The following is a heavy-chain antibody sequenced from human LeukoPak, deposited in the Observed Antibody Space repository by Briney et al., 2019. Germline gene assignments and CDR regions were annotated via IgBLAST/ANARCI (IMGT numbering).Heavy chain of an antibody. J-gene: IGHJ4*02. Sequence: SETLSLTCTVSGGSISSSSYYWGWIRQPPGKGLEWIGNVYYGGGTYYNPSLKSRVTISLDTSKNQFTLKLTSVTAADTAVYYCATGSSSAYDYWGQGTLVTVSS. CDR3: ATGSSSAYDY. V-gene: IGHV4-39*06. D-gene: IGHD3-22*01. CDR2: VYYGGGT. CDR1: GGSISSSSYY.